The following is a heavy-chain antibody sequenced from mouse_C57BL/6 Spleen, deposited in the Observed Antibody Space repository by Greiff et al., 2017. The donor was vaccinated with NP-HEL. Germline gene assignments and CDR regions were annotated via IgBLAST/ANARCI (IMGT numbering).Heavy chain of an antibody. Sequence: VKLMESGPGLVQPSQSLSITCTVSGFSLTSYGVHWVRQSPGKGLEWLGVIWSGGSTDYNAAFISRLSISKDNSKSQVFFKMNSLQADDTAIYYCAINLAHYYGSSYGYFDVWGTGTTVTVSS. V-gene: IGHV2-2*01. D-gene: IGHD1-1*01. CDR3: AINLAHYYGSSYGYFDV. CDR2: IWSGGST. CDR1: GFSLTSYG. J-gene: IGHJ1*03.